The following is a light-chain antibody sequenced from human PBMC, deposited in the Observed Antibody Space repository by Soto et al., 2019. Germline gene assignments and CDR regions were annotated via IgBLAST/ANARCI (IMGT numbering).Light chain of an antibody. CDR2: EVS. V-gene: IGLV2-14*01. Sequence: QSVLTQPASVSGSPGQSITISCSGTSSDIGSYNHVAWYQQFPGKSPKLMIYEVSNRPSGVSNRFSGSKSGNTASLTISGLQAEDEADYYCSSYTSSSTLRVFGTGTKVTVL. J-gene: IGLJ1*01. CDR3: SSYTSSSTLRV. CDR1: SSDIGSYNH.